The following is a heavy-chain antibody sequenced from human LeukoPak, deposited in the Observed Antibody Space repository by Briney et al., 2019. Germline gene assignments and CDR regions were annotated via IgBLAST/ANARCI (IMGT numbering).Heavy chain of an antibody. J-gene: IGHJ4*02. D-gene: IGHD3-16*01. Sequence: VGSLRLSCAASGFAFSSIAMCCVRQAPGKGLEWGSVSSDSGTITYYADSVTGRFTISRDNSQNTLFLQMSSLTAEDTAMYYCARELGGGGLNYFDYWGRGTLVTVSS. V-gene: IGHV3-23*01. CDR2: SSDSGTIT. CDR3: ARELGGGGLNYFDY. CDR1: GFAFSSIA.